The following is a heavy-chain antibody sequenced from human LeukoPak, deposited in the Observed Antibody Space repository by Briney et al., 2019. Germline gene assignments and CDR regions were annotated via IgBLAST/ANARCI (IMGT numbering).Heavy chain of an antibody. CDR3: ASETKLAAAGTTIGY. CDR2: IKRDESEK. V-gene: IGHV3-7*01. J-gene: IGHJ4*02. D-gene: IGHD6-13*01. CDR1: GFTFSSYW. Sequence: GGSLRLSCAASGFTFSSYWMSWVRQAPGKGLEWVANIKRDESEKFYVDSVEGRFTISRDNAKNSLYLQMNSLRAEDTAMYYCASETKLAAAGTTIGYWGQGTLVTVSS.